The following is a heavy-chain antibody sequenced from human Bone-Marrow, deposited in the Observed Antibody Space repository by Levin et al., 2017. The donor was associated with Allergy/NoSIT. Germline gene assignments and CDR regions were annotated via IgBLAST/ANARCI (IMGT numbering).Heavy chain of an antibody. V-gene: IGHV3-7*04. J-gene: IGHJ4*02. Sequence: SCAASGFTFSAYWMGWVRQAPGRGLEWVANMNLDGSEQYYLGSVKGRFTISRDNAKNSLYLQMNSLRAEETAVYYCAREIRGSEGTFWGQGTLVTVSS. D-gene: IGHD3-16*01. CDR3: AREIRGSEGTF. CDR2: MNLDGSEQ. CDR1: GFTFSAYW.